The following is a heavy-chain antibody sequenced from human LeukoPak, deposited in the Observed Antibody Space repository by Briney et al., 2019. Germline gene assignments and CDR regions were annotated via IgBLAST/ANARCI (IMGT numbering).Heavy chain of an antibody. CDR2: ISPNGGNT. CDR1: GFTFCCYG. V-gene: IGHV3-64D*09. Sequence: PGGSLILSYSASGFTFCCYGMHWVRQAPGKGLEYLSAISPNGGNTYYADSVKGRFTNSRDNSKNTLYLQMSSLRAEDTAVYYFVCPDSGYSYGYTYWGQGTLVTVSS. D-gene: IGHD5-18*01. J-gene: IGHJ4*02. CDR3: VCPDSGYSYGYTY.